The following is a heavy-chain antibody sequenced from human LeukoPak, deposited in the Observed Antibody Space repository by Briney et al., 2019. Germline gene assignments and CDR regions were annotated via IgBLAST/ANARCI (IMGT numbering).Heavy chain of an antibody. CDR2: INPNSGGT. CDR1: GYTFTGYY. V-gene: IGHV1-2*02. Sequence: ASVKVSCKASGYTFTGYYMHWVRQAPGQGLEWMGWINPNSGGTNYAQKFQCRVTMTRDTSISTAYMELSRLRSDDTAVYYCARQQTRGYSYGIPGYWGQGTLVTVSS. CDR3: ARQQTRGYSYGIPGY. J-gene: IGHJ4*02. D-gene: IGHD5-18*01.